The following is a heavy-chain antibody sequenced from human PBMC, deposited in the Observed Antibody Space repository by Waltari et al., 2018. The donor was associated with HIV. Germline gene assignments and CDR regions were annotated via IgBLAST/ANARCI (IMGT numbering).Heavy chain of an antibody. D-gene: IGHD1-26*01. CDR2: IDPVSGGT. J-gene: IGHJ6*02. CDR1: GDIFSDNY. Sequence: QAQLVQSGAGVESPGASVKVSCKASGDIFSDNYIHWARQAPGHGLEWMGWIDPVSGGTNYAQKFQGRVTMTRDTSITTVYMELSSLRSDDTALYYCARGGSMDVWGQGTSVIV. CDR3: ARGGSMDV. V-gene: IGHV1-2*02.